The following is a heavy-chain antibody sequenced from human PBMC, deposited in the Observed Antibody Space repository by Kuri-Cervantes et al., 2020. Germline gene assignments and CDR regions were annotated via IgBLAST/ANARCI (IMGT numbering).Heavy chain of an antibody. CDR2: ISRDSGAT. CDR1: GFSFNSYS. Sequence: GESLKISCAASGFSFNSYSMNWVRQAPGKGLEFVSYISRDSGATYYGDSVKGRFTISRDNAKNSLYLQMNSLSDEDTAVYYCARDSFRGRIAVAGRADAFDIWGQGTMVTVSS. V-gene: IGHV3-48*02. D-gene: IGHD6-19*01. J-gene: IGHJ3*02. CDR3: ARDSFRGRIAVAGRADAFDI.